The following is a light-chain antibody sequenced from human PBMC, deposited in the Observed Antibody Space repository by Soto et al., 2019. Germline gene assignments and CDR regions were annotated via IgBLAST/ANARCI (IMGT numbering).Light chain of an antibody. CDR2: KAS. CDR1: QSISTW. Sequence: DIQMTQSPSTLSASVGDRVTITCRASQSISTWLAWYQQKPGKAPRLLIYKASSLQSGVPSRFSGSRSGTEFTLTIRSLQADDFATYYCQQYHSNSRTFGQGTKLEIK. CDR3: QQYHSNSRT. J-gene: IGKJ1*01. V-gene: IGKV1-5*03.